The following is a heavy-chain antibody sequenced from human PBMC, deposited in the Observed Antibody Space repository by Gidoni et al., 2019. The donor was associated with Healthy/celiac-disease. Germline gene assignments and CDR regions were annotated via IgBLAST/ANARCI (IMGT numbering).Heavy chain of an antibody. CDR3: AKDASSGYYQSPNWYFDL. Sequence: EVQLLESGGGLVQPGGSLRLSCSASRFTFSSYAMSWVRQAPGQGLEWVSAISGSGGSTYYADSVKGRFNISRDNSKNTLYLQMNSLRAEDTAVYYCAKDASSGYYQSPNWYFDLWGRGTLVTVSS. D-gene: IGHD3-22*01. J-gene: IGHJ2*01. CDR1: RFTFSSYA. V-gene: IGHV3-23*01. CDR2: ISGSGGST.